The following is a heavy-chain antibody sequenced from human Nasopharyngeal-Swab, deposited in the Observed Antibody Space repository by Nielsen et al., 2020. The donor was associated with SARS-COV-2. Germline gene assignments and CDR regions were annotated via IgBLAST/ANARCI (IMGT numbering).Heavy chain of an antibody. D-gene: IGHD3-3*01. CDR3: AHITRGLERDAIFGVPRASLSSYCLDV. CDR2: TYSHDAK. J-gene: IGHJ6*03. Sequence: SGPTLVQPTHLFTLICSFSGFPLTTTGVGVAWIRQLPGKALERLAHTYSHDAKRHNPSLKPRLTITKDTSKDQVVLTLTNMGPVDPSTYYCAHITRGLERDAIFGVPRASLSSYCLDVWGKGTTVTVS. V-gene: IGHV2-5*01. CDR1: GFPLTTTGVG.